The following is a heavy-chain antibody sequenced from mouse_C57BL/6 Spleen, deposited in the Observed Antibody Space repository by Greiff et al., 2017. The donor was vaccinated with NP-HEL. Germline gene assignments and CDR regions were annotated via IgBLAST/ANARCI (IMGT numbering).Heavy chain of an antibody. D-gene: IGHD2-14*01. CDR3: ARDRGDAMDY. V-gene: IGHV1-81*01. Sequence: LVESGAELARPGASVKLSCKASGYTFTSYGISWVKQRTGQGLEWIGEIYPRSGNTYYNEKFKGKATLTADKSSSTAYMELRSLTSEDSAVYFCARDRGDAMDYWGQGTSVTVSS. J-gene: IGHJ4*01. CDR2: IYPRSGNT. CDR1: GYTFTSYG.